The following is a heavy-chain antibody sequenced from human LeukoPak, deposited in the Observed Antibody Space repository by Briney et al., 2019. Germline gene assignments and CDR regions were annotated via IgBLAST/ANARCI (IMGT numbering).Heavy chain of an antibody. Sequence: SETLSLTCTVSGGSISSSSYYWGWIRQPPGKGLEWIGSIYYSGSTYYNPSLKSRVTISVDTSKNQFSLKLSSVTAADTAVYYCARLNYYGSGSYDYWGQGTLVTVSS. CDR3: ARLNYYGSGSYDY. CDR2: IYYSGST. V-gene: IGHV4-39*01. D-gene: IGHD3-10*01. J-gene: IGHJ4*02. CDR1: GGSISSSSYY.